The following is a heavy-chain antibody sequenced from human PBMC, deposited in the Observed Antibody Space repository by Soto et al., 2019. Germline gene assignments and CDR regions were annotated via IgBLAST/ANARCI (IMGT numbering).Heavy chain of an antibody. J-gene: IGHJ6*02. D-gene: IGHD3-22*01. CDR3: ARVGRADSGGYYYYYYAMDV. Sequence: GVLRLSCAASGFTFSSYSMHWVRQAPGKGLEWVSHISTSSSSIYYADSVKGRLTISRDNAKNSLYLQMNSLRDEDTAVYFCARVGRADSGGYYYYYYAMDVWGQGTTVTVSS. V-gene: IGHV3-48*02. CDR2: ISTSSSSI. CDR1: GFTFSSYS.